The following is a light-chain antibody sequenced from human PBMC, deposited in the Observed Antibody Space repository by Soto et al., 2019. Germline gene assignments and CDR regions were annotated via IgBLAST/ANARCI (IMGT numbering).Light chain of an antibody. V-gene: IGLV1-51*01. CDR3: GTWDSRLSAVV. CDR2: DNN. CDR1: SSNIGNNY. Sequence: QSVLSRPPSVSAAPGQKVTIACSGSSSNIGNNYVSWYQQLPGTAPKLLIYDNNKRPSGIPDRFSGSKSGTSATLGITGLQTGDEADYYCGTWDSRLSAVVFGGGTQLTVL. J-gene: IGLJ2*01.